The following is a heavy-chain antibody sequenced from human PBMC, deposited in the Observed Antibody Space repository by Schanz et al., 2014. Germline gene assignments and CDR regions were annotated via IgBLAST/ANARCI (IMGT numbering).Heavy chain of an antibody. Sequence: VQLVESGGGVVQPGGSLRLSCAASGFTFSSYWMHWVRQAPGKGLEWVSVIYSGGSTYYADSVKGRFTISRDNSKNTLYLQMNSLRAEDTAVYYCARGYSSSMDVWGQGTTVTVSS. J-gene: IGHJ6*02. CDR2: IYSGGST. V-gene: IGHV3-66*01. D-gene: IGHD6-6*01. CDR3: ARGYSSSMDV. CDR1: GFTFSSYW.